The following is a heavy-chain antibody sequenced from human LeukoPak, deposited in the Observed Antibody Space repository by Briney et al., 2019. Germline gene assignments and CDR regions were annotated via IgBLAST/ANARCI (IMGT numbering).Heavy chain of an antibody. Sequence: ASVKVSSTASGYTFTSYGISWVRQAPGQGLEWMGWISAYNGNTNYAQKLQGRVTMTTDTSTSTAYMELRSLRSDDTAVYYCARDRGYVLRFLEWTSDYYYYMDVWGKGTTVTVSS. CDR1: GYTFTSYG. V-gene: IGHV1-18*01. D-gene: IGHD3-3*01. J-gene: IGHJ6*03. CDR3: ARDRGYVLRFLEWTSDYYYYMDV. CDR2: ISAYNGNT.